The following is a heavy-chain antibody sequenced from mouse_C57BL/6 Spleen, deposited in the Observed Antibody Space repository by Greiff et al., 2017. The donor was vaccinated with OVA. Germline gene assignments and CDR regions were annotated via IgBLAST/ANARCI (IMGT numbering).Heavy chain of an antibody. J-gene: IGHJ3*01. D-gene: IGHD4-1*01. CDR2: IYPGSGST. CDR3: ARRELGREGCAY. Sequence: QVQLQQSGAELVKPGASVKMSCKASGYTFTSYWITWVKQRPGQGLEWIGDIYPGSGSTNYHEKFKSKATLTVDTSSSTAYMQLSSLTSEDSAVYYCARRELGREGCAYWGQGTLVTVSA. CDR1: GYTFTSYW. V-gene: IGHV1-55*01.